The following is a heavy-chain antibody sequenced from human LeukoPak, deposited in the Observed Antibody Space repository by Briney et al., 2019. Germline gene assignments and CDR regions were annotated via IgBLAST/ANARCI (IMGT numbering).Heavy chain of an antibody. D-gene: IGHD3-10*01. CDR3: ARDVPGSGVNLDF. V-gene: IGHV4-4*02. CDR1: GGSIGDSYW. CDR2: IYHSGTT. Sequence: SETLSLTCAVSGGSIGDSYWWTWVRQPPGKGLEWIGEIYHSGTTNYNPSLKGRVTISLDKSKNQFSLKLSIMTAADTAVYYCARDVPGSGVNLDFWGQGTLVTVSS. J-gene: IGHJ4*02.